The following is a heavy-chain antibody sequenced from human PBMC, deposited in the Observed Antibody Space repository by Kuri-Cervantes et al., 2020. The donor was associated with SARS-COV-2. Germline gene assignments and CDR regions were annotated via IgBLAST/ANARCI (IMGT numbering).Heavy chain of an antibody. CDR1: GFTVSSNY. Sequence: GGSLRLSCAASGFTVSSNYMSWVRQAPGKGLEWVSVIYSGGSTYYADSVKGRFTISRDNSKNTLYLQMNSLRAEDTAVYYCARANIVVVPAALGAIIYYYYMDVWGKGTTVTVSS. J-gene: IGHJ6*03. CDR3: ARANIVVVPAALGAIIYYYYMDV. V-gene: IGHV3-66*01. D-gene: IGHD2-2*01. CDR2: IYSGGST.